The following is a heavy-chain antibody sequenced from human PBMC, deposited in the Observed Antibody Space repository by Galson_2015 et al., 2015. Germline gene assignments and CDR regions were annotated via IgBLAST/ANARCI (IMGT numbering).Heavy chain of an antibody. J-gene: IGHJ4*02. CDR3: TESSGFYLGY. CDR1: GLTFGDYT. D-gene: IGHD6-19*01. Sequence: SLRLSCATSGLTFGDYTMSWFRQAPGKGLEWVGFIRSKAYGGTAEYAASVEGRFTISRDDSKSIAYLQMNSLRIEDTAVYYCTESSGFYLGYWGQGTLVTVSS. CDR2: IRSKAYGGTA. V-gene: IGHV3-49*03.